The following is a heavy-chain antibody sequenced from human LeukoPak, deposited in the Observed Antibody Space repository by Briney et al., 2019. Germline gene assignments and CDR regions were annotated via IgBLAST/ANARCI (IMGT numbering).Heavy chain of an antibody. V-gene: IGHV3-23*01. CDR1: GFTLSSYA. D-gene: IGHD5-18*01. CDR2: ISGSGGGT. Sequence: PGGSLRLSCAPSGFTLSSYAMSWVRQAPGKGLEWVSGISGSGGGTNYAESVKGRFTISRDNSKNTLYLQMNSLGAEDTAVYYCAKDTGGYSYANFDYWGQGTLVTVSS. CDR3: AKDTGGYSYANFDY. J-gene: IGHJ4*02.